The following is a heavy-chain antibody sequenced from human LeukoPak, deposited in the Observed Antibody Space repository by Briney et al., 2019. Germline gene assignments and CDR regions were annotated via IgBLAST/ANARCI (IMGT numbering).Heavy chain of an antibody. D-gene: IGHD2-2*01. CDR2: INSDGSIT. CDR1: GFTYSDYW. CDR3: WVPATAGEADY. Sequence: PGGSLRLSCAASGFTYSDYWMHRVRQAPGKGLVWVSRINSDGSITNYADSVEGRFTISRDNAKNTLYLQMNSLRAEDTAVYYCWVPATAGEADYWGQGTLVTVSS. J-gene: IGHJ4*02. V-gene: IGHV3-74*01.